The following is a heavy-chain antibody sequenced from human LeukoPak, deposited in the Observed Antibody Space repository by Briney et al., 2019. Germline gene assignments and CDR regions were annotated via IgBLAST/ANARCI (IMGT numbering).Heavy chain of an antibody. D-gene: IGHD2-15*01. Sequence: GSLRLSCAASGSTFSSYAMSWVRQAPGKGLEWVSVIVGSGGSTYYADSVKGRFTISRDNSKNTLYLQMNSLRAEDTAAYYCAKLGLYCSGGYCYSQYYFDYWGQGTLVTVSS. V-gene: IGHV3-23*01. CDR1: GSTFSSYA. CDR3: AKLGLYCSGGYCYSQYYFDY. J-gene: IGHJ4*02. CDR2: IVGSGGST.